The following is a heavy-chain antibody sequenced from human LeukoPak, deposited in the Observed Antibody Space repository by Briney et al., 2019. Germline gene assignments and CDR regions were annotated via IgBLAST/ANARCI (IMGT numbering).Heavy chain of an antibody. J-gene: IGHJ5*02. Sequence: KPSETLSLTCAVSGGSLSGYYWSWVRQPPGKGLEWIGEINHGGTTNYNPSLKSRLRTSVDTSTNQVSLKLSSVTAADTAIYYCATGRKDRGMTAAGQGWFDPWGQGTLVTVSS. CDR3: ATGRKDRGMTAAGQGWFDP. CDR1: GGSLSGYY. V-gene: IGHV4-34*01. CDR2: INHGGTT. D-gene: IGHD6-13*01.